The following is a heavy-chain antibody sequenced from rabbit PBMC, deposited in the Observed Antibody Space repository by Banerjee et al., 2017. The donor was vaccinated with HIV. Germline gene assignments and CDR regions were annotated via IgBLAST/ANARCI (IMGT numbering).Heavy chain of an antibody. CDR1: GFDFSSYYM. V-gene: IGHV1S45*01. CDR2: IYAGNSGST. D-gene: IGHD4-2*01. Sequence: QEQLKETGGGLVQPGGSLTLSCKASGFDFSSYYMNWVRQAPGKGLEWIGRIYAGNSGSTYCASWAKGRFTISKASSTTVTLQMTSLTAADTATYFCARDLSAGSVGFYFNLWGPGTLVTVS. J-gene: IGHJ4*01. CDR3: ARDLSAGSVGFYFNL.